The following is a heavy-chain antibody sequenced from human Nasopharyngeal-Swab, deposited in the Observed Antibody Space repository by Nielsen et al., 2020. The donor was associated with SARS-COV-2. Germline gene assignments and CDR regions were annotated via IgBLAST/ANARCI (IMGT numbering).Heavy chain of an antibody. J-gene: IGHJ4*02. Sequence: GESLKISCAASGFTFSSYGMHWVRQAPGKGLEWVAVIWYDGSNKYYADSVKGRFTISRDNSKNTLYLQMNSLRAKDTAVYYCASQAGYSSGWPYYFDYWGQGTLVTVSS. CDR2: IWYDGSNK. CDR3: ASQAGYSSGWPYYFDY. V-gene: IGHV3-33*01. CDR1: GFTFSSYG. D-gene: IGHD6-19*01.